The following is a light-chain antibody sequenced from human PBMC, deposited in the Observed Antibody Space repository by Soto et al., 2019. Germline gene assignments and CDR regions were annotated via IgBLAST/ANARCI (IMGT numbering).Light chain of an antibody. CDR2: GAS. J-gene: IGKJ1*01. CDR3: NQYNNWPLWT. V-gene: IGKV3-15*01. CDR1: QSVSSN. Sequence: EIVMTQSPATLSVSPGERATLSCRASQSVSSNLAWYQQKRGQGPRLLIYGASTRATGIPARFSGSGSGTEFTLTISSLQSEDFAVYYCNQYNNWPLWTFGQGTKVDIK.